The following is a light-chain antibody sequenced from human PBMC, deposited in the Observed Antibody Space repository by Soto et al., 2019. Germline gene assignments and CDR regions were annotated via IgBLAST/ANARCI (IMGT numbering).Light chain of an antibody. CDR2: WAS. V-gene: IGKV4-1*01. CDR3: QQYYSTPFT. CDR1: QSILYSSNNKNY. Sequence: DIVMTQSPDSLAVSLGERATINCKYSQSILYSSNNKNYLVWYQQKPGQPPKMLIYWASTRESGVPDRFSGSGSGTDFTLTISSLQAEDVAVYYCQQYYSTPFTFGPGTKVDIK. J-gene: IGKJ3*01.